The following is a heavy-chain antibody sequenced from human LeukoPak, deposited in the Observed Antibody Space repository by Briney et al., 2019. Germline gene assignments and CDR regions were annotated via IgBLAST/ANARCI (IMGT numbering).Heavy chain of an antibody. CDR2: ITSSSRHI. V-gene: IGHV3-21*01. CDR3: ARDQGRIPGRPGAFDI. CDR1: GFTFSTSS. Sequence: PGGSLRLSCAASGFTFSTSSMNWVRQAPGKGLEWVSSITSSSRHIYDADSVKGRFTISRDNAKNSLFLQMNSLRAEDTAVYYCARDQGRIPGRPGAFDIWGQGTMVTVSS. D-gene: IGHD6-6*01. J-gene: IGHJ3*02.